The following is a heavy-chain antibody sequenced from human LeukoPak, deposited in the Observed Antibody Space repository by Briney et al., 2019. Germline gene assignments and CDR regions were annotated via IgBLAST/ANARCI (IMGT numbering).Heavy chain of an antibody. V-gene: IGHV4-61*02. CDR2: FFPSGNT. J-gene: IGHJ4*02. CDR1: GGSISSGSYY. Sequence: SETLSLTCTVSGGSISSGSYYWSWIRQPAGKGLEWIGRFFPSGNTNYNPSLKSRVTMSVDTSRNQFSLRLTSVTAADTAMYYCARSRIVMGAGYYFDYWGQGTLVTVSS. D-gene: IGHD1-26*01. CDR3: ARSRIVMGAGYYFDY.